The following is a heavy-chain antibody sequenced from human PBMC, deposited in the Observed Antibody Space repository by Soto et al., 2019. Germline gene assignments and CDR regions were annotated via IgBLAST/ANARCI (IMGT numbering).Heavy chain of an antibody. V-gene: IGHV4-61*01. J-gene: IGHJ6*02. CDR2: IYYSGST. Sequence: NPSETLSLTCTVSGGSVSSGSYYWSWIRQPPGKGLEWIGYIYYSGSTNYNPSLKRRVTISVDTYKNQFSLKLSSVTAADTAVYYCASGPTTVVTDYYYYGMDVWGQGTTVT. CDR3: ASGPTTVVTDYYYYGMDV. D-gene: IGHD4-17*01. CDR1: GGSVSSGSYY.